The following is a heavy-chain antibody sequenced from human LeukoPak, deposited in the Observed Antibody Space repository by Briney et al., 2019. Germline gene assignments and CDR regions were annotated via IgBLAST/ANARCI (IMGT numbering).Heavy chain of an antibody. Sequence: NPGGSLRLSCAASGFTFTSYSMNWVRQAPGEGLEGVSSITRGRGYIYYADAMRGRFTISRDNAKKSLYLQMSSLRAEDTAVYYCARGSGSGSPPLRYFDYWGHGTLVTVSS. CDR3: ARGSGSGSPPLRYFDY. CDR2: ITRGRGYI. D-gene: IGHD3-10*01. V-gene: IGHV3-21*01. CDR1: GFTFTSYS. J-gene: IGHJ4*01.